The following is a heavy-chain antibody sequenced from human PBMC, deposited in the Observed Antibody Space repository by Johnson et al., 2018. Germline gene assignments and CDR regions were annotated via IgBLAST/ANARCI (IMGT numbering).Heavy chain of an antibody. V-gene: IGHV1-69*01. CDR1: GGTFSSYA. CDR2: IIPIFGTA. CDR3: VRGYDFWGGYRNDYYGMDV. D-gene: IGHD3-3*01. J-gene: IGHJ6*02. Sequence: QVQLVQSGAEVKKPGSSVKVSCKASGGTFSSYAISWVRQAPGQGLEWMGGIIPIFGTANYAQKFQGRVTITADESTSTAYMELSSLRSEDTAVYYCVRGYDFWGGYRNDYYGMDVWGQGTTVTVAS.